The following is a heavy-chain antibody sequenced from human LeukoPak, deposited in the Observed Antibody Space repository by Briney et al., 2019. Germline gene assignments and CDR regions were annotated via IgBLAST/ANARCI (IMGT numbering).Heavy chain of an antibody. CDR1: GYTFTGYY. CDR2: INPNSGGT. D-gene: IGHD3-10*01. CDR3: ARGTGRSSHGSGSDYDNWFDP. V-gene: IGHV1-2*04. Sequence: ASVKVSCKASGYTFTGYYMHWVRQAPGQGLEWMGWINPNSGGTNYAQKFQGWVTMTRDTSISTAYMELSRLRSDDTAVYYCARGTGRSSHGSGSDYDNWFDPWGQGTLVTVSS. J-gene: IGHJ5*02.